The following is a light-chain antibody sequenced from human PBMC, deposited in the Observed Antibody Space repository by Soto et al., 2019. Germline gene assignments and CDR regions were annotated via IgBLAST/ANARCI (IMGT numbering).Light chain of an antibody. CDR2: SND. Sequence: QSVLTQPPSASGTPGQRATISCSGSSSNIESNTVTWYQQLPGTAPKLVIYSNDDRPSGVPARFSGSTSGASASLAISGLPSEDEADYYCATWDDRLNGYVFGGGTNVTVL. V-gene: IGLV1-44*01. J-gene: IGLJ1*01. CDR1: SSNIESNT. CDR3: ATWDDRLNGYV.